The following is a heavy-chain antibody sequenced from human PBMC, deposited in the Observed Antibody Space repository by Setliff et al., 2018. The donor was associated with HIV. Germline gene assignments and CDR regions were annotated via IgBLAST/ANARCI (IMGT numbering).Heavy chain of an antibody. Sequence: PGGSLRLSCAASGFAVRSTYINWVRQTPGKGLEWVSVIYSGGSTYYADSVKGRFTISRDSSKNTVFLQMNSLRDEDTAVYYCARGPGARITMVRGVKDYWGQGTLVTVSS. V-gene: IGHV3-53*01. CDR3: ARGPGARITMVRGVKDY. J-gene: IGHJ4*02. CDR1: GFAVRSTY. D-gene: IGHD3-10*01. CDR2: IYSGGST.